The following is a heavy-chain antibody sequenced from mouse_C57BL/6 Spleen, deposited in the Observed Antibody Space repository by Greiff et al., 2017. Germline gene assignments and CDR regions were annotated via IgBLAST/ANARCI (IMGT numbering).Heavy chain of an antibody. J-gene: IGHJ2*01. CDR2: ISSGSSTI. D-gene: IGHD2-12*01. CDR3: ASHYSDY. V-gene: IGHV5-17*01. CDR1: GFTFSDYG. Sequence: DVKLVESGGGLVKPGGSLKLSCAASGFTFSDYGMNWVRQAPEKGLEWVAYISSGSSTIYYADTVKGRFTISRDNAKNTLFLQMTNLRSEDTAMYYCASHYSDYWGQGTTLTVSS.